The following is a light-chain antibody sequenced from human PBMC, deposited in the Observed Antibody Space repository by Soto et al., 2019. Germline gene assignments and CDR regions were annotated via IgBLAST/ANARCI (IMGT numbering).Light chain of an antibody. CDR1: SGHSSYD. V-gene: IGLV4-69*01. J-gene: IGLJ7*01. Sequence: QLVLTQSPSASASLGAPVKLTCTLSSGHSSYDIAWHQQQPEKGPRYLMKVDSDGSYSKGDGIPDRFSGSSSGAERYLTISSLQSEDEADYYCQTWDTGIAVFGGGTQLTVL. CDR3: QTWDTGIAV. CDR2: VDSDGSY.